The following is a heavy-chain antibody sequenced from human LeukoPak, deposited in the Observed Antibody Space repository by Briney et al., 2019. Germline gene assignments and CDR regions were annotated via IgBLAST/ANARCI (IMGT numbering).Heavy chain of an antibody. CDR1: GFTFSNYW. J-gene: IGHJ4*02. D-gene: IGHD6-6*01. CDR3: ARAGGWGYSSSSGYYFDY. CDR2: IKQDRSEK. V-gene: IGHV3-7*01. Sequence: GGSLRLSCAASGFTFSNYWMSWVRQAPGKGLEWVANIKQDRSEKYYVDSVKGRFTISRDNAKNSLYLQMNSLRAEDTAVYYCARAGGWGYSSSSGYYFDYWGQGTLVTVSS.